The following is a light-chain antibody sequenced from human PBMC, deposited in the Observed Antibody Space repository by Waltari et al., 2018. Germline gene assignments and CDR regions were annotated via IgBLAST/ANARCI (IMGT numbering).Light chain of an antibody. CDR1: QSVSSD. CDR3: QQYNNWPPVT. J-gene: IGKJ2*01. Sequence: EIVMTQSPATLSVSPGERATLSCRASQSVSSDLVWYQQKPGQGPRLLIYGASTRATGIPARFSGSGSGTEFTLTISSLQSEDFAVYYCQQYNNWPPVTFGQGTKLEIK. V-gene: IGKV3-15*01. CDR2: GAS.